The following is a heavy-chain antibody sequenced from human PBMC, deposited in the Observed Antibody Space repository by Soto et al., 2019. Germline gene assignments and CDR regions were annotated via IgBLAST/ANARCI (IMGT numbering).Heavy chain of an antibody. D-gene: IGHD3-3*01. J-gene: IGHJ6*02. CDR3: ARDMRFLEWFEDYYYYGMDV. Sequence: RWSLRLSCSASVFTFSSDWMSWVRQAPGKGLEWVANIKQDGSEKYYVDSVKGRFTIPRDNAKNSLYLQMNSLRAEDTAVYYCARDMRFLEWFEDYYYYGMDVWGQGTTVTVSS. CDR2: IKQDGSEK. CDR1: VFTFSSDW. V-gene: IGHV3-7*01.